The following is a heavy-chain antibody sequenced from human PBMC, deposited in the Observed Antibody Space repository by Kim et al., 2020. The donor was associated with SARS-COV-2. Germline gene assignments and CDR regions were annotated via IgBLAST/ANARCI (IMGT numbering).Heavy chain of an antibody. CDR1: GGSISSYY. CDR3: ARDTLTDCSSTSCYEVFDY. Sequence: SETLSLTCTVSGGSISSYYWSWIRQPAGKGLEWIGRIYTSGSTNYNPSLKSRVTMSVDTSKNQFSLKLSSVTAADTAVYYCARDTLTDCSSTSCYEVFDYWGQGTLVTVSS. CDR2: IYTSGST. D-gene: IGHD2-2*01. V-gene: IGHV4-4*07. J-gene: IGHJ4*02.